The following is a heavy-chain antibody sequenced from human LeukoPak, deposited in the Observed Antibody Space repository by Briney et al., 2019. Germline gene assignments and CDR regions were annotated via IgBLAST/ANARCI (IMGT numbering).Heavy chain of an antibody. CDR3: ARDFGTQTVLRYFDCDV. D-gene: IGHD3-9*01. J-gene: IGHJ4*02. CDR1: GYTFTSYG. CDR2: INPSNGNT. Sequence: ASVKVSCKASGYTFTSYGISWVRQAPGQGLEWMGWINPSNGNTNYAQKVQGRVTMTTDTSTTTVYMELRSLIFDDTAVYYCARDFGTQTVLRYFDCDVWGQGTLVTVSS. V-gene: IGHV1-18*01.